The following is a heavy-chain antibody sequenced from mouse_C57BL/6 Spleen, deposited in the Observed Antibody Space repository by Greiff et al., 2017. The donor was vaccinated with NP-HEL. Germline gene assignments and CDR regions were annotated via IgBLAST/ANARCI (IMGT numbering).Heavy chain of an antibody. V-gene: IGHV14-2*01. Sequence: EVQLQQSGAELVKPGASVKLSCTASGFNFKDYYMHWVKQRTEQGLEWIGRIDPEDGDTNYAPKFQGKATMTADTSSNTAYLQLSSLTSEDTAVYYCAGSGTYFDYWGQGTTLTVSS. CDR3: AGSGTYFDY. CDR1: GFNFKDYY. J-gene: IGHJ2*01. CDR2: IDPEDGDT. D-gene: IGHD4-1*01.